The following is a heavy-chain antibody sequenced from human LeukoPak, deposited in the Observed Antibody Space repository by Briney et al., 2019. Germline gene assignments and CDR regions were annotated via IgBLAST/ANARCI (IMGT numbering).Heavy chain of an antibody. CDR2: IYHSGST. J-gene: IGHJ6*02. V-gene: IGHV4-59*08. D-gene: IGHD3-9*01. CDR3: ARAKYYDILTGHIAGGMDV. CDR1: GGSISIYY. Sequence: SETLSLTCSVSGGSISIYYWSWIRQPPGKGLEWIGNIYHSGSTNYNPSLESRVTISVDTSKNQVSLKLSSVTAADTAVYYCARAKYYDILTGHIAGGMDVWGQGTTVTVSS.